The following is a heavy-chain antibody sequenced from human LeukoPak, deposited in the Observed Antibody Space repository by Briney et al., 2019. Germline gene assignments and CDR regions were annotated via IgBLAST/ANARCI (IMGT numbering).Heavy chain of an antibody. CDR1: GYIFIGYY. CDR3: ARGEDCGGGSCVKY. D-gene: IGHD2-15*01. J-gene: IGHJ4*02. CDR2: INPDSGGT. Sequence: ASVKVSCKASGYIFIGYYMYWARQAPGQGLEWMGRINPDSGGTEYAQNLQGRITMTRDTSISTAYMELSRLGSDDTAVYYCARGEDCGGGSCVKYWGQGTPVTVSS. V-gene: IGHV1-2*06.